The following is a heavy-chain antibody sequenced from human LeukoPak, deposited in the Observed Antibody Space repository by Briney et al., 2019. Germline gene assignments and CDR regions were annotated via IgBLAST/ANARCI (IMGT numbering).Heavy chain of an antibody. V-gene: IGHV3-53*01. CDR2: IYRRGDT. CDR3: ARAPMRGVVTPVYDY. D-gene: IGHD4-23*01. J-gene: IGHJ4*02. CDR1: GFSVSSYD. Sequence: GGSLRLSCAASGFSVSSYDLNWVRQAPGKGLEWVSVIYRRGDTDYADSVKGRFSVSRDSYGNTLYLQMNSLRGEDTAVYYCARAPMRGVVTPVYDYWGQGTLVTVSS.